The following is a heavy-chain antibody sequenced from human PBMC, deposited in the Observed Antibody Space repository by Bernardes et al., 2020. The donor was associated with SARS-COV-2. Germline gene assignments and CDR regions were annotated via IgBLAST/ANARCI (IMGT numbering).Heavy chain of an antibody. Sequence: GGSLRLSCAASGFTFSSYWMSWVRQAPGKGLEWVANIKQDGSEKYYVASVKGRFTISRDHAKNSLYLQMNSLRAEDTAVYYCARDGLAVVPAAIGDYYYYDGMDVWGQGTTVTVSS. CDR3: ARDGLAVVPAAIGDYYYYDGMDV. J-gene: IGHJ6*02. CDR1: GFTFSSYW. D-gene: IGHD2-2*02. V-gene: IGHV3-7*01. CDR2: IKQDGSEK.